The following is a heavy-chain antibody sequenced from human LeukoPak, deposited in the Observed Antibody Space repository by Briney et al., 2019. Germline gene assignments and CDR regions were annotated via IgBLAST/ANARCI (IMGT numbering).Heavy chain of an antibody. V-gene: IGHV3-66*01. CDR2: IYSGGDT. J-gene: IGHJ5*02. CDR1: GFTVSNYY. Sequence: GGSLRLSRAASGFTVSNYYMSWVRKAPGEGLEWVSVIYSGGDTYHADSVKGRFTLSRDNSKNTLYLQMNSLRAEDTAVYYCARDPDAWGQGTLVTVSS. CDR3: ARDPDA.